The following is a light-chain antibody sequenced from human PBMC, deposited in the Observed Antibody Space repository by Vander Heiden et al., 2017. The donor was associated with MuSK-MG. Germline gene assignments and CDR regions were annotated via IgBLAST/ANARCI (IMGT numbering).Light chain of an antibody. CDR2: AAS. J-gene: IGKJ5*01. V-gene: IGKV1-16*01. CDR3: QQDRSFPLT. Sequence: DIKMTQSPVSLSASVGARVNITCRASQDIRHFLVWFQQKPGQAPKSLIYAASSLQSGVPSRFSGSGSGTDFTLTISSLQPEDFATYYCQQDRSFPLTFGQGTRLEIK. CDR1: QDIRHF.